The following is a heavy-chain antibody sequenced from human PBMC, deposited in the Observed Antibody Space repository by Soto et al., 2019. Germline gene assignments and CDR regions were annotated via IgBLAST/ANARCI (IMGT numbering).Heavy chain of an antibody. CDR1: GGSISSGGYS. V-gene: IGHV4-30-2*01. D-gene: IGHD3-22*01. J-gene: IGHJ5*02. CDR3: ARSSFYDSSGYYDQNWFDP. CDR2: IYHSGST. Sequence: SETLSLTCAVSGGSISSGGYSWSWIRQPPGKGLEWIGYIYHSGSTYYNPSLKSRVTISVDRSKNQFSLKLSSVTAADTAVYYCARSSFYDSSGYYDQNWFDPWGQGTLVTVSS.